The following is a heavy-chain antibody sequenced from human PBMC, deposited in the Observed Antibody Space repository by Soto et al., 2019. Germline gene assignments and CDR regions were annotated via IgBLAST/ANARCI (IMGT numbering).Heavy chain of an antibody. CDR2: IIPIFGTA. Sequence: ASVKVSCKASGGTFSSYAISWVRQAPGQGLEWMGGIIPIFGTANYAQKFQGRVTITADKSTSTAYMELSSLRSEDTAVYYCARELYCGGDCYSYYYYGMDVWGQGTTVTAP. D-gene: IGHD2-21*02. J-gene: IGHJ6*02. V-gene: IGHV1-69*06. CDR3: ARELYCGGDCYSYYYYGMDV. CDR1: GGTFSSYA.